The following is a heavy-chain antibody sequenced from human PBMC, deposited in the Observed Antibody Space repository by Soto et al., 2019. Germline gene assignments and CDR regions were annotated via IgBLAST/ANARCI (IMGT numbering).Heavy chain of an antibody. J-gene: IGHJ4*02. Sequence: WSKWVRQPPERGLEWIGQISHSGSTNYNPSLTSRVTISVDKSKTHFSLKLTSVTAADTAVYLCAGRYFWSRPWIDRRLDYCGEGTLVTVSS. CDR2: ISHSGST. D-gene: IGHD3-3*01. V-gene: IGHV4-4*01. CDR3: AGRYFWSRPWIDRRLDY. CDR1: W.